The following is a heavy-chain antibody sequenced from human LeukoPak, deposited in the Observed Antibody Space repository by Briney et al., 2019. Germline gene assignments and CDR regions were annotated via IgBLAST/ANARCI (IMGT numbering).Heavy chain of an antibody. CDR2: IIPILAIT. CDR1: GGTFSSYA. CDR3: ARDPSNTSGFYAYLDS. D-gene: IGHD6-19*01. J-gene: IGHJ4*02. Sequence: ASVKVSCKASGGTFSSYAISWVRQASGHGLEWIGRIIPILAITHYAQRFEGRVTITADESATTAYMELRSLRSDDTAMYYCARDPSNTSGFYAYLDSWGQGTLVTVSS. V-gene: IGHV1-69*04.